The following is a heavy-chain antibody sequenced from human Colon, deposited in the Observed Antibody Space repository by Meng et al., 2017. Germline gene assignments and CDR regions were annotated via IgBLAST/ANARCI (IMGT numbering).Heavy chain of an antibody. CDR3: ARGYLVTVPTAPNAGY. Sequence: ASVKVSCKTSGYSFTTYYIHWVRQAPGQGLEWMGRINPNSGGTNYAQKFQGRVTMTRDTSSSTAYMELSSLRSDDTAVYYCARGYLVTVPTAPNAGYWGQGTQVT. V-gene: IGHV1-2*06. CDR2: INPNSGGT. CDR1: GYSFTTYY. J-gene: IGHJ4*02. D-gene: IGHD2-2*01.